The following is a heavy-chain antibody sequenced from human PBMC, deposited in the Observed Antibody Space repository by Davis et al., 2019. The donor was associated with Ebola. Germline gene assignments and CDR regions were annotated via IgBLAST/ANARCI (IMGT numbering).Heavy chain of an antibody. CDR3: AHSGGEVLTYSSGWYFDY. CDR2: IYWDDDK. V-gene: IGHV2-5*02. J-gene: IGHJ4*02. CDR1: GFSLSTSGVG. D-gene: IGHD6-19*01. Sequence: SGPTLVKPTQTLTLTCTFSGFSLSTSGVGVGWIRQPPGKALEWLALIYWDDDKRYSPSLKSRLTITKDTSKNQVVLTMTNMDPVDTATYYCAHSGGEVLTYSSGWYFDYWGQGTLVTVSS.